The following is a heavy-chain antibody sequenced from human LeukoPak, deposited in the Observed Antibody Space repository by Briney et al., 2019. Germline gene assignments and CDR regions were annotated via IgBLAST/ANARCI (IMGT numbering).Heavy chain of an antibody. D-gene: IGHD3-3*01. J-gene: IGHJ6*03. CDR3: AKGSKEVLFTRDHHMDV. V-gene: IGHV3-7*01. CDR2: IKQDGSEK. Sequence: GGSLRLSCAASGFTFSSYWMSWVRQAPGKGLEWVANIKQDGSEKYYVDSVKGRFTISRDNAKNSLYLQMNSLRAEDTAVYYCAKGSKEVLFTRDHHMDVWGKGTTVT. CDR1: GFTFSSYW.